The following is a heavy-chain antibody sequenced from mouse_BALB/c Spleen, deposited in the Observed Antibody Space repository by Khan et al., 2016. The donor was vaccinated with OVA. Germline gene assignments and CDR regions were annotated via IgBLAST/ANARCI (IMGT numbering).Heavy chain of an antibody. CDR1: GFTFSSYS. CDR2: ISSGGDYT. V-gene: IGHV5-6*01. CDR3: ASHLTGSFAY. D-gene: IGHD4-1*01. J-gene: IGHJ3*01. Sequence: EVELVVSGGDLVKPRGSLKLSCAASGFTFSSYSMSWVRHTPDKRLEWVATISSGGDYTYYPDSVKGRFTISRDNAKNTLYLQMSSLKSEDTAMYYCASHLTGSFAYWGQGTLVTVSA.